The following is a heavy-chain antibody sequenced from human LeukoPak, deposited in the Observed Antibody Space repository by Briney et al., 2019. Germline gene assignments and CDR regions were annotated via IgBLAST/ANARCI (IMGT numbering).Heavy chain of an antibody. D-gene: IGHD3-10*01. Sequence: PGESLRLSCAASGFTFSSYAMSWVRQAPGKGLEWVSAISSSGGSTYYADSVKGRFTISRDNSKNTLYLQMNSLRAEDTAVYYCAKDFEFGEYYFDYWGQGTLVTVSS. CDR1: GFTFSSYA. V-gene: IGHV3-23*01. J-gene: IGHJ4*02. CDR3: AKDFEFGEYYFDY. CDR2: ISSSGGST.